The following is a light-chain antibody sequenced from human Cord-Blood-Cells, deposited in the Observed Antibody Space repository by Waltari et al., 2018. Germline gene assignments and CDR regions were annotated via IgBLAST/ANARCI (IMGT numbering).Light chain of an antibody. CDR2: EVS. J-gene: IGLJ3*02. CDR1: SSDVGGYNY. CDR3: SSCAGSNNLRV. V-gene: IGLV2-8*01. Sequence: QSALTQPPSASGSPGQSVTISCTGTSSDVGGYNYVSWFQQHPGKAPKLMIDEVSKRPSGVPARLARFKSGNTASLTVSRLQAEDEADYFCSSCAGSNNLRVFGGGTKLTVL.